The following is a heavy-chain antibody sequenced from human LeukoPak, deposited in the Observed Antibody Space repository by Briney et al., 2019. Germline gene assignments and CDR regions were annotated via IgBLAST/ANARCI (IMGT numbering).Heavy chain of an antibody. V-gene: IGHV4-4*07. J-gene: IGHJ5*02. CDR2: MYISGST. CDR3: ARGGDWLDP. Sequence: SETLSLTCTGSGGSISSYYWSWIRQPAGKGLEWIGRMYISGSTNYNPSLKSRVTMSVDTSKNHFSLKLTSVTAADTAVYYCARGGDWLDPWGQGTLVTVSS. D-gene: IGHD3-10*01. CDR1: GGSISSYY.